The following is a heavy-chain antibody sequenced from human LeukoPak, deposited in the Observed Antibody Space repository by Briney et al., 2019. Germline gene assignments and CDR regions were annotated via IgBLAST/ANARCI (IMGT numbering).Heavy chain of an antibody. J-gene: IGHJ4*02. Sequence: PGGSLRLSCVASGFTFNYYTVHWVHQAPGKGLEWVAVISYDGSNKYYADSVKGRFTISRDNSKNTLYLQMNSLRAEDTAVYYCVRSLELGFWGQGTLVTVSS. V-gene: IGHV3-30*04. CDR2: ISYDGSNK. CDR1: GFTFNYYT. CDR3: VRSLELGF.